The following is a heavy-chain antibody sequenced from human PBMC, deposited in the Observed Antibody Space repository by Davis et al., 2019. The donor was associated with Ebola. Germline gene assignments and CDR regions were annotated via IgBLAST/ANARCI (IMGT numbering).Heavy chain of an antibody. V-gene: IGHV3-21*01. CDR2: ISSSSSYI. Sequence: GGSLRLSCAASGFTFSSYSMNWVRQAPGKGLEWVSSISSSSSYIYYADSVKGRFTISRDNAKNSLYLQMNSLRAEDTAVYYCARDLYLGSWNYYGIDVWGQGTTVTVSS. CDR3: ARDLYLGSWNYYGIDV. CDR1: GFTFSSYS. D-gene: IGHD2-2*02. J-gene: IGHJ6*02.